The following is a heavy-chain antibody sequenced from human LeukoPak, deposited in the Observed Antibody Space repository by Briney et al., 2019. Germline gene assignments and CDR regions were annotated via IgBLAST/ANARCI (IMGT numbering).Heavy chain of an antibody. CDR3: AKLREWELPDLFDY. J-gene: IGHJ4*02. CDR1: GFTFSNAW. V-gene: IGHV3-66*04. D-gene: IGHD1-26*01. CDR2: IYSGGST. Sequence: PGGSLRLSCAASGFTFSNAWMSWVRQAPGKGLEWVSVIYSGGSTYYADSVKGRFTISRDNSKNTLYLQMNSLRAEDTAAYYCAKLREWELPDLFDYWGQGTLVTVSS.